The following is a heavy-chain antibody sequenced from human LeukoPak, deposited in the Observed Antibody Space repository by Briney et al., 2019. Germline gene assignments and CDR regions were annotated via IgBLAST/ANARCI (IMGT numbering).Heavy chain of an antibody. CDR3: ARGGYGDYWRFDY. Sequence: GGSLRLSCAASGFTFSSYAMSWVRQAPGKGLEWVSAISGSGGSTYYADSVKGRFTISRDNSKNTLYLQMNSLRADDTAVFYCARGGYGDYWRFDYWGQGTLVIVSS. D-gene: IGHD4-17*01. CDR2: ISGSGGST. V-gene: IGHV3-23*01. CDR1: GFTFSSYA. J-gene: IGHJ4*02.